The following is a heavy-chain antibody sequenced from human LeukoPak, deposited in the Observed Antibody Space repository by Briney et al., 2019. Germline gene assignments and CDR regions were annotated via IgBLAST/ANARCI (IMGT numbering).Heavy chain of an antibody. J-gene: IGHJ4*02. V-gene: IGHV4-39*07. CDR1: GGSISSSSYY. CDR3: ARGPFDY. CDR2: IYYSGST. Sequence: SETLSLTCTVSGGSISSSSYYWGWIRQPPGKGLEWIGSIYYSGSTYYNPSLKSRVTISVDTSKNQFSLKLSSVTAADTAVYYCARGPFDYWGQGTLVTVSS.